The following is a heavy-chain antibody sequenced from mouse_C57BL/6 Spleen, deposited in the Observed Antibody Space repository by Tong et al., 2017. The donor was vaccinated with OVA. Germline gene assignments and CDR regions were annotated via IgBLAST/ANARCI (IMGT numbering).Heavy chain of an antibody. D-gene: IGHD2-4*01. Sequence: EVQLQESVAELVRPGASVKLSCTASGFNIKNTYMHWVKQRPEQGLEWIGRIDPANGDTEYASKFQGKATITADTSSNTDYLQLSSLTSEDTAVYYCARYDYDRGMDYWGQGTSVTVSS. CDR1: GFNIKNTY. CDR3: ARYDYDRGMDY. CDR2: IDPANGDT. V-gene: IGHV14-3*01. J-gene: IGHJ4*01.